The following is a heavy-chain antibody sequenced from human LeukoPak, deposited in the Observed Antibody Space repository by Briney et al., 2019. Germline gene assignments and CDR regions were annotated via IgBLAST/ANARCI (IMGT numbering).Heavy chain of an antibody. D-gene: IGHD6-19*01. V-gene: IGHV3-23*01. CDR2: IRGSGGNT. J-gene: IGHJ4*02. CDR3: AKRRQWLIDY. CDR1: GFTFSSYA. Sequence: GGSLRLSCTASGFTFSSYAKRWVRQAPGRGLEWVSAIRGSGGNTYYADSVKGRFTISRDNSKNTLHLKMNSLRAEDRAVYSCAKRRQWLIDYWGQGTLVTVSS.